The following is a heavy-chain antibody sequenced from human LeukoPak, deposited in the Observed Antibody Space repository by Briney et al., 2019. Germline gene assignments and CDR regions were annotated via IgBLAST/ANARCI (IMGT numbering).Heavy chain of an antibody. CDR3: ARRSVVPAADFDY. CDR1: GFTFSSYE. D-gene: IGHD2-2*01. CDR2: ISTSGSTI. V-gene: IGHV3-48*03. J-gene: IGHJ4*02. Sequence: GGSLRLSCAASGFTFSSYEMNWVRQAPGKGLEWLSFISTSGSTIYYADSVKSRFTISRDNAKNSLYLQMNSLRAEDTAVYYCARRSVVPAADFDYWGLGTLVTVSS.